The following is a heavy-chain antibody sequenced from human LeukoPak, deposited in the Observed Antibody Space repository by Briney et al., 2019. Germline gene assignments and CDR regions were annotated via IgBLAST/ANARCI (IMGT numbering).Heavy chain of an antibody. CDR2: INHSGST. CDR1: GGSFSGYY. Sequence: SETLSLTCAVYGGSFSGYYWSWIRQPPGKGLEWIGEINHSGSTNYNPSPKSRVTISVDTSKNQFSLKLSSVTAADTAVYYCARADYVWGSYRLRYYGMDVWGQGTTVTVSS. J-gene: IGHJ6*02. CDR3: ARADYVWGSYRLRYYGMDV. V-gene: IGHV4-34*01. D-gene: IGHD3-16*02.